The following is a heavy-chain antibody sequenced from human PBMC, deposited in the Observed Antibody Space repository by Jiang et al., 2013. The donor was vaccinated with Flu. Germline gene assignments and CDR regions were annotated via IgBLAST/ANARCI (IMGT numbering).Heavy chain of an antibody. CDR2: IDPSDSYT. CDR1: GYSFTSYW. J-gene: IGHJ4*02. CDR3: ARTDILTGYYIGFDY. V-gene: IGHV5-10-1*01. Sequence: GAEVKKPGESLRISCKGSGYSFTSYWISWVRQMPGKGLEWMGRIDPSDSYTNYSPSFQGHVTISADKSISTAYLQWSSLKASDTAMYYCARTDILTGYYIGFDYWGQGTLVTVSS. D-gene: IGHD3-9*01.